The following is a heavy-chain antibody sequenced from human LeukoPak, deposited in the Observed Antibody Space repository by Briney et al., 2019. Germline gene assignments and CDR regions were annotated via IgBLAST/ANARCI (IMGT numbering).Heavy chain of an antibody. CDR1: GVTISSGGYY. Sequence: SQTLSLTCTVSGVTISSGGYYWIWIRQPPGQGLEWIGKIYYSGSTYYNPSLKSRVTISVDTSKNQFSLKLSSVTAADTAVYYCARGPFYGDYYYYYGMDVWGKGTTVTVSS. D-gene: IGHD4-17*01. CDR2: IYYSGST. CDR3: ARGPFYGDYYYYYGMDV. J-gene: IGHJ6*04. V-gene: IGHV4-30-4*01.